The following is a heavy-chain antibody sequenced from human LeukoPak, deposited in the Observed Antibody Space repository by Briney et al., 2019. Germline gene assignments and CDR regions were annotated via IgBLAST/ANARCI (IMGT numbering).Heavy chain of an antibody. D-gene: IGHD3-3*01. CDR2: INTGNGDT. V-gene: IGHV1-3*04. CDR3: ARGLWSAHRREYYFDS. J-gene: IGHJ4*02. Sequence: GASVKVSFTASGYTFTNYAVNWMRQAPGQRLEWMGWINTGNGDTKFSQNYQARVTITRDASASTAYMELSSLTSEDTAVYFCARGLWSAHRREYYFDSWGQGTLVTVSS. CDR1: GYTFTNYA.